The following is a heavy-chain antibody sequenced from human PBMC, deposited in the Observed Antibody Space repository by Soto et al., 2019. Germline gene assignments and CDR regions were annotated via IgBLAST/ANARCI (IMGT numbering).Heavy chain of an antibody. J-gene: IGHJ4*02. CDR2: INHSGST. CDR3: ARVFGIWSGYRRYFDY. V-gene: IGHV4-34*01. D-gene: IGHD3-3*01. CDR1: GGSFSGYY. Sequence: SETLSLTCAVYGGSFSGYYWSWIRQPPGKGLEWIGEINHSGSTNYNPTLKSRVTISVDTSKNQFSLKLSSVTAADTAVYYCARVFGIWSGYRRYFDYWGQGTLVTVSS.